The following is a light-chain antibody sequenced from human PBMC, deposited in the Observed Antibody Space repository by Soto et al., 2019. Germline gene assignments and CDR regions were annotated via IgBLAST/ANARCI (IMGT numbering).Light chain of an antibody. CDR1: QSVSGN. Sequence: EIVRTQSPATLSVSPGERATLSCRASQSVSGNLAWYQQKPGQPPRLLIYGASTRATGIPARFSGSGSGTEFTLTLSSLQSEDFAVYYCQQYNNWTLTFGGGTKVEIK. CDR3: QQYNNWTLT. CDR2: GAS. V-gene: IGKV3-15*01. J-gene: IGKJ4*01.